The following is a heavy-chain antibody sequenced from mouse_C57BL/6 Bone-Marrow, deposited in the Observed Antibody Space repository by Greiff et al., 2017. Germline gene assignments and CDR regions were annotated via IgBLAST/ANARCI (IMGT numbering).Heavy chain of an antibody. CDR1: GFNIKNTY. V-gene: IGHV14-3*01. D-gene: IGHD1-1*01. Sequence: EVQLQQSVAELVRPGASVTLSCTASGFNIKNTYMHWVKQRPEPGLEWIGRIDPANGNTTYAPKFQGKATITADTSSNTAYLQLSSLTSEDTAIYYCARGSCSSYYDWYCDVWGTGTTVTVSS. CDR2: IDPANGNT. J-gene: IGHJ1*03. CDR3: ARGSCSSYYDWYCDV.